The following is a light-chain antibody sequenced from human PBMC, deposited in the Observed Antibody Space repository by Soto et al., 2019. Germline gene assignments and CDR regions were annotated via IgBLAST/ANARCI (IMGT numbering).Light chain of an antibody. CDR3: QQLGT. CDR2: DAS. J-gene: IGKJ1*01. V-gene: IGKV3-20*01. Sequence: EIVLTQSPGTLSLSPGERATLSCRASQSVSSSYLAWYQQKPGQAPRLLIYDASSRATGIPDRFSGSGSGTDFTLTISRLEPEDFAVYYCQQLGTFGQGTKVEIK. CDR1: QSVSSSY.